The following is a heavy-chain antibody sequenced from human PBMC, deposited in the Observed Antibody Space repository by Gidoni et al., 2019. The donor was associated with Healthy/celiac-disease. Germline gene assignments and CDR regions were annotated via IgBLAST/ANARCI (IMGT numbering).Heavy chain of an antibody. Sequence: QVQLQQWGAGLLKPSETLSLTCAVYGGSFSAYYWSWIRQPPGKGLEWIGEINHSGSTNYNPSLKSRVTISVDTSKNQFSLKLSSVTAADTAVYYCARALLLYSSSSGSDYWGQGTLVTVSS. CDR2: INHSGST. J-gene: IGHJ4*02. CDR3: ARALLLYSSSSGSDY. V-gene: IGHV4-34*01. CDR1: GGSFSAYY. D-gene: IGHD6-6*01.